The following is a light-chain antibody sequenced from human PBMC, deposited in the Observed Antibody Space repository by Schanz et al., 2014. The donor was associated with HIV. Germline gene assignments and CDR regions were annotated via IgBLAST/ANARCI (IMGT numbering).Light chain of an antibody. J-gene: IGLJ2*01. Sequence: QSVLTQPPSASGSPGQSVTISCTGTSSDFRNYNYVSWFQHHPGKAPKLMFYDVNQRPSGVPDRFFGSKSGNTASLTVSGLQAEDEAYYYCSSYAGSNSPHVVFGGGTKLTVL. CDR3: SSYAGSNSPHVV. V-gene: IGLV2-8*01. CDR1: SSDFRNYNY. CDR2: DVN.